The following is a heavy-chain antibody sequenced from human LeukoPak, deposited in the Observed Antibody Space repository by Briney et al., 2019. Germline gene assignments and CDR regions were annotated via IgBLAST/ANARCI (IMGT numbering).Heavy chain of an antibody. V-gene: IGHV3-23*01. CDR3: VKNGATVPLYYFDS. D-gene: IGHD4-11*01. CDR2: ISGSGTVT. CDR1: GLTFSNYA. J-gene: IGHJ4*02. Sequence: GGSMRLSCAASGLTFSNYAMTWVRQAPGKGLEWVSGISGSGTVTFYADSVKGRFTISRDNFKNTLYLQLNSLRARDTAVYYCVKNGATVPLYYFDSWGLGTLAVVSS.